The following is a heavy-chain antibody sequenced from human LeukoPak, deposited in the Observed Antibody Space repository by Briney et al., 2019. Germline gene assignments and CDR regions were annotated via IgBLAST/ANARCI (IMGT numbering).Heavy chain of an antibody. CDR3: TRYCSSTSCPYYYYYMDV. D-gene: IGHD2-2*01. V-gene: IGHV3-73*01. Sequence: GGSLRLSCAASGFTFSGSAMHWVRQASGRGLEWVGRIRSKANSYATAYAASVKGRFTISRDDSKNTAYLQMNSLKTEDTAVYYCTRYCSSTSCPYYYYYMDVWGKGTTVTVSS. J-gene: IGHJ6*03. CDR1: GFTFSGSA. CDR2: IRSKANSYAT.